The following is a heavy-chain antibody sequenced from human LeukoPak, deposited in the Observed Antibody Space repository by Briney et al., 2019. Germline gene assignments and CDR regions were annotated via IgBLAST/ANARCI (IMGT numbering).Heavy chain of an antibody. CDR3: ARDFSYGSGFDY. CDR1: GFSISSYA. V-gene: IGHV3-64*01. CDR2: ISNGGSI. D-gene: IGHD5-18*01. J-gene: IGHJ4*02. Sequence: GGSLRLSCAASGFSISSYALHWVRQAPGKGLQYVSGISNGGSIDYANSVKGRFTIFRDNSKNTLYLQMGSLRPEDMAVYYCARDFSYGSGFDYWGQGILVTVSS.